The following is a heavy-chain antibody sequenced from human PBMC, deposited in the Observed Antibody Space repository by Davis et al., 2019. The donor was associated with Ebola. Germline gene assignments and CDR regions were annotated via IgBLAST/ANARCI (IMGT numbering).Heavy chain of an antibody. Sequence: SVKVSCKASGGTFSSYAISWVRQAPGQGLEWMGGIIPIFGTANYAQKLQGRVTMTTDTSTSTAYMELRSLRSDDTAVYYCARDFKDDRDRYYYYGMDVWGQGTTVTVSS. CDR1: GGTFSSYA. CDR3: ARDFKDDRDRYYYYGMDV. CDR2: IIPIFGTA. D-gene: IGHD3-22*01. V-gene: IGHV1-69*05. J-gene: IGHJ6*02.